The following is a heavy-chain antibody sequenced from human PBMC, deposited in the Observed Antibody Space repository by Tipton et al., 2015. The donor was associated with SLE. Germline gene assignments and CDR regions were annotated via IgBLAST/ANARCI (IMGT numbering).Heavy chain of an antibody. Sequence: TLSLTCAVSGYSISSGYYWGWIRQPPGKGLEWIGSIYHSGSTYYNPSLKSRVTISVDTSKNQFSLKLSSVTAADTAVYYCARDLYEMGAFDIWGQGTMVTVSS. D-gene: IGHD5-24*01. CDR3: ARDLYEMGAFDI. V-gene: IGHV4-38-2*01. CDR1: GYSISSGYY. J-gene: IGHJ3*02. CDR2: IYHSGST.